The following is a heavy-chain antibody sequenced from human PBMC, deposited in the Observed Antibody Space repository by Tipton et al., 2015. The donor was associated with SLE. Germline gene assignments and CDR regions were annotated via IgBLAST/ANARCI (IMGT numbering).Heavy chain of an antibody. CDR3: ARDTLGGLDY. CDR2: MHYSGST. Sequence: TLSLTCTVSGGSISSSTYYWGWIRQPPGKGLEWIGSMHYSGSTHYNPSLKSRVTISVDTSKNQFSLKMSSVTAADTAVYYCARDTLGGLDYWGQGTLATVSS. V-gene: IGHV4-39*07. CDR1: GGSISSSTYY. D-gene: IGHD7-27*01. J-gene: IGHJ4*02.